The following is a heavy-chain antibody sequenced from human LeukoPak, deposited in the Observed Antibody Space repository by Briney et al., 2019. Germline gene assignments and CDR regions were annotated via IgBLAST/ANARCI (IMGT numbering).Heavy chain of an antibody. CDR3: AKRRENYYDSSGYYSYFDY. J-gene: IGHJ4*02. Sequence: GGSLRLSCAASGFTFSSYAMSWVRQAPGKGLEWVSAISGSGGSTYYADSVKGRFTISRDNSKNTLYLQMNSLRAEDTAVYYCAKRRENYYDSSGYYSYFDYWGQGTLVTVSS. V-gene: IGHV3-23*01. CDR1: GFTFSSYA. D-gene: IGHD3-22*01. CDR2: ISGSGGST.